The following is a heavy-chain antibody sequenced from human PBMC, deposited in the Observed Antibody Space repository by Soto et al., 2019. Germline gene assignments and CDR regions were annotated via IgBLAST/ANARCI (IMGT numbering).Heavy chain of an antibody. D-gene: IGHD4-17*01. Sequence: GGSLRLSFAASGFSFRNYWMSWVRQAPGKGLEWVLSIKHDGSETYSVDSVKGRFTSSRDNAENSVYLQMHSLRAEDTAVYFCAKGYGYYFDSWGQGTLVTVSS. CDR1: GFSFRNYW. CDR3: AKGYGYYFDS. CDR2: IKHDGSET. V-gene: IGHV3-7*03. J-gene: IGHJ4*02.